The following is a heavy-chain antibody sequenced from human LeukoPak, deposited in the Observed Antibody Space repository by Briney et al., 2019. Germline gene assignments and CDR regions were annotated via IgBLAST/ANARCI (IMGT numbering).Heavy chain of an antibody. Sequence: PSETLSLTCTVSGGSISPYYWSWIRQPPGEGLEWIGYVYYSGNTNYNPSLKSRLTISVDTSKNQFSLKLSSVTAADTAVYYCARVGYNSAFHTWGQGTMVTVSS. CDR1: GGSISPYY. CDR2: VYYSGNT. D-gene: IGHD5-24*01. J-gene: IGHJ3*02. V-gene: IGHV4-59*01. CDR3: ARVGYNSAFHT.